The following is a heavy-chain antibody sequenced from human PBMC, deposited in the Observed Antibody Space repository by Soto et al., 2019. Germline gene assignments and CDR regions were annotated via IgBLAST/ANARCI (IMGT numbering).Heavy chain of an antibody. CDR3: PKAPRGRDGHNKLDD. V-gene: IGHV5-51*01. CDR1: GYTFSDYW. Sequence: PGESLKISCKGSGYTFSDYWIGWVRQMPGKGLEGMGIMYPGDSDTRYSPSFQGQVTISADKSISTTYRQWSRLKAPDTATYYCPKAPRGRDGHNKLDDWGQVTLVIFSS. D-gene: IGHD2-15*01. J-gene: IGHJ4*02. CDR2: MYPGDSDT.